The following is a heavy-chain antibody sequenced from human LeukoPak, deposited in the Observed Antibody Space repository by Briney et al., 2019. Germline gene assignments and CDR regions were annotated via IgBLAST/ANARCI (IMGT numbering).Heavy chain of an antibody. V-gene: IGHV3-21*01. CDR3: ARETLTARLRWSYYYGMDV. D-gene: IGHD4-17*01. CDR1: GFTFSSYG. Sequence: GRSLRLSCAASGFTFSSYGMHWVRQAPGKGLEWVSSISSSSSYIYYADSVKGRFTISRDNAKNSLYLQMNSLRAEDTAVYYCARETLTARLRWSYYYGMDVWGQGTTVTVSS. CDR2: ISSSSSYI. J-gene: IGHJ6*02.